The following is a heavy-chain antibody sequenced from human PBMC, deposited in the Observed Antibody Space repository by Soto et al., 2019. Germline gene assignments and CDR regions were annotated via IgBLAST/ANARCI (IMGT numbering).Heavy chain of an antibody. V-gene: IGHV4-39*01. CDR2: IYYSGST. CDR3: ARHYYDSSGDSFDY. D-gene: IGHD3-22*01. J-gene: IGHJ4*02. Sequence: SETLSLTCTVSGGSISSSSYYWGWIRQPPGKGLEWIGSIYYSGSTYYNPSLKSRVTISVDTSKNQFSLKLSSVTAADTAVYYCARHYYDSSGDSFDYWGQGTLVTVSS. CDR1: GGSISSSSYY.